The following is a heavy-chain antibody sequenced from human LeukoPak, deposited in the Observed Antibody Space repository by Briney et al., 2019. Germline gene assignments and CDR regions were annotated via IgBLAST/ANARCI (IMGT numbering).Heavy chain of an antibody. J-gene: IGHJ4*02. CDR1: GFTFSSYA. V-gene: IGHV3-30-3*01. Sequence: GGSLRLSCAASGFTFSSYAMHWVRQAPGKGLEWVAVISYDGSNKYYADSVKGRFTISRDNSKNTLYLQMNSLRAEDTAVYFCARVGRRTDRTGRHFDYWGQGTLVTVSS. D-gene: IGHD3-22*01. CDR2: ISYDGSNK. CDR3: ARVGRRTDRTGRHFDY.